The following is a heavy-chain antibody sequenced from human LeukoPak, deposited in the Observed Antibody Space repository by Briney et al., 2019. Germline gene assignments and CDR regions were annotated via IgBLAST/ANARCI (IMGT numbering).Heavy chain of an antibody. CDR3: ARSIAAAGNFGDY. CDR1: GYTFTGYY. V-gene: IGHV1-2*06. J-gene: IGHJ4*02. D-gene: IGHD6-13*01. CDR2: INPNSGGT. Sequence: APVKVSCKASGYTFTGYYMHWVRQAPGQGLEWMGRINPNSGGTNYAQKFQGRVTMTRDTSISTDYMELSRLRSDDTAVYYCARSIAAAGNFGDYWGQGTLVTVSS.